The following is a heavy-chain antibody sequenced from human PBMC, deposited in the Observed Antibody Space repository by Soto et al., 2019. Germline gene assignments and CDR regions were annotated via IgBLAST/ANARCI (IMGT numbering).Heavy chain of an antibody. Sequence: GGSLRLSCAASGFTFSSYAMHWVRQAPGKGLEWVAVISYDGSNKYYADSVKGRFTISRDNSKNTLYLQMNSLRAEDTAVYYCARGDSSSWYSSSSFDYWGQGTLVTVSS. J-gene: IGHJ4*02. V-gene: IGHV3-30-3*01. CDR2: ISYDGSNK. CDR1: GFTFSSYA. CDR3: ARGDSSSWYSSSSFDY. D-gene: IGHD6-13*01.